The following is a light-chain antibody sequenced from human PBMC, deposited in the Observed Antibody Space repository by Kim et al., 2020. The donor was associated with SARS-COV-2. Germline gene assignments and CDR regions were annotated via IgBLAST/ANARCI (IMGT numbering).Light chain of an antibody. J-gene: IGKJ1*01. CDR3: QQYNNWPPWT. V-gene: IGKV3-15*01. CDR2: GAS. Sequence: EIVMTQSPDTLSVSPGERVTLSCRASQSVSSNLGWYQQKPGQAPRLLMYGASTRATGVPARFRGSGSGTDFTLTISSLQSEDFAVYYCQQYNNWPPWTFGQGTKVDIK. CDR1: QSVSSN.